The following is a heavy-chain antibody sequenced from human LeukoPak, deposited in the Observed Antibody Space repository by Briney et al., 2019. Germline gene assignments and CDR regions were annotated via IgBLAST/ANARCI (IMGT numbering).Heavy chain of an antibody. CDR3: ARGYPERRYFDY. CDR1: GGSFSGYY. J-gene: IGHJ4*02. V-gene: IGHV4-34*01. D-gene: IGHD1-14*01. CDR2: INHSGST. Sequence: SETLSLTCAVYGGSFSGYYWSWIRQPPGKGLEWIEEINHSGSTNYNPSLKSRVTISVDTSKNQFSLKLSSVTAADTAVYYCARGYPERRYFDYWGQGTLVTVSS.